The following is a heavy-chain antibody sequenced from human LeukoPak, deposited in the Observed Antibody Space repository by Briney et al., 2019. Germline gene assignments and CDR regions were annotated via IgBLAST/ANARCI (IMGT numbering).Heavy chain of an antibody. V-gene: IGHV4-39*01. J-gene: IGHJ4*02. CDR2: IYYSGSA. CDR3: AGPGYGSNWPFDY. D-gene: IGHD6-13*01. Sequence: PSETLSLTCPVSGRSISSSSYYWGWLRQPPGKGLEWIGSIYYSGSAYYNPSLKSRITISVDTSKNQCSLKLSSVTAADTAVYYCAGPGYGSNWPFDYWGQGSLVTVSS. CDR1: GRSISSSSYY.